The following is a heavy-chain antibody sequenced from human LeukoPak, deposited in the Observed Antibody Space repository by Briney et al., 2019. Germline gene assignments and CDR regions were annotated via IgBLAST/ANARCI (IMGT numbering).Heavy chain of an antibody. J-gene: IGHJ4*02. V-gene: IGHV3-30*18. CDR3: AKENCSSTSCYLDGYSSSWVY. Sequence: GGSLRLSCAASGFTFSSYDMHWVRQAPGKGLEWVAVISYDGSNKYYADSVKGRFTTSRDNSKNTLYLQMNSLRAEDTAVYYCAKENCSSTSCYLDGYSSSWVYWGQGTLVTVSS. CDR1: GFTFSSYD. CDR2: ISYDGSNK. D-gene: IGHD2-2*01.